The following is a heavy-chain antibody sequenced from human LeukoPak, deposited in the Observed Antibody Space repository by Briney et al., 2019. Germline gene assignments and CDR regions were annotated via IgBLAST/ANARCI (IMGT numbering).Heavy chain of an antibody. CDR3: ARVGSSWGYNWFDP. V-gene: IGHV1-8*01. J-gene: IGHJ5*02. CDR1: GYTFTSYD. Sequence: ASVKVSCKASGYTFTSYDINWVRQAPGQGLEWMGWMNPNSGNTGYAQKFQGRVTMTRNTSISTAYMELGSLRSEDTAVYYCARVGSSWGYNWFDPWGQGTLVTVSS. CDR2: MNPNSGNT. D-gene: IGHD6-13*01.